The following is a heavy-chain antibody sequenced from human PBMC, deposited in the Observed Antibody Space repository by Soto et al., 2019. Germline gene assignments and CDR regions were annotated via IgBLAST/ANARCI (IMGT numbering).Heavy chain of an antibody. CDR3: ARHGVQNLRAKEQLIPHDAFDI. CDR2: IYYSGNT. CDR1: GGSISSSSFY. Sequence: SETLSLTCTVSGGSISSSSFYWGWIRQPPGKGLEWIGSIYYSGNTYYNLSLKSRVTIYVDTSKNQFSLKLSSVTAADTAVYYCARHGVQNLRAKEQLIPHDAFDIWGQGTMVTVSS. D-gene: IGHD6-13*01. V-gene: IGHV4-39*01. J-gene: IGHJ3*02.